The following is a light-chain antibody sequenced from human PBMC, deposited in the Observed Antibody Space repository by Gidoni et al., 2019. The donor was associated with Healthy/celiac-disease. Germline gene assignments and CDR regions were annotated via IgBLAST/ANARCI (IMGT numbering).Light chain of an antibody. CDR3: QQRYGTPPT. Sequence: DIQMTQSPSSLSASVVDRVTLTCRPSQDISSYLNWYQQKPGKAPKLLIYAASRLQSGVPSRFICRGSGTDFTLTISSLQPEDFATYYCQQRYGTPPTFGHGTKVEIK. V-gene: IGKV1-39*01. J-gene: IGKJ1*01. CDR1: QDISSY. CDR2: AAS.